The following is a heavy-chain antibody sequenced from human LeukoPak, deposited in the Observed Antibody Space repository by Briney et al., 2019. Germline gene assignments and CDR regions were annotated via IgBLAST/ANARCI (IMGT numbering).Heavy chain of an antibody. CDR1: GFTFSSYN. J-gene: IGHJ4*02. Sequence: GGSLRLSCAASGFTFSSYNMNWVRQSPGKGLEWVASTDTTSQYIFYPDSVKGRFTISRDNTRNSLYLQMNSLRAEDTAVYYCGRGHWGLDSWGQGTLVSVSS. D-gene: IGHD7-27*01. CDR3: GRGHWGLDS. CDR2: TDTTSQYI. V-gene: IGHV3-21*01.